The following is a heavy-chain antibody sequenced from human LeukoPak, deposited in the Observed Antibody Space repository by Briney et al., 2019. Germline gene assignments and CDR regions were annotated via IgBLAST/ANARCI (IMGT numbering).Heavy chain of an antibody. CDR2: IKQDGSEK. CDR1: GFTFISYW. J-gene: IGHJ4*02. V-gene: IGHV3-7*01. Sequence: GGSLRLSCAASGFTFISYWMSWVRHSPGKGLEWVANIKQDGSEKYYVDSVKGRFTISRDNAKNSLYLQMNSLRAEDTAVYYCARDGYNHLFDYWGQGTLVTVSS. D-gene: IGHD5-24*01. CDR3: ARDGYNHLFDY.